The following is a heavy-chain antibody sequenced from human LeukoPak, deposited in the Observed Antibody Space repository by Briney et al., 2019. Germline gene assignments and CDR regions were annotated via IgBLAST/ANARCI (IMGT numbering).Heavy chain of an antibody. Sequence: SETLSLTCTVSGGSISSSSYYWGWIRQPPGKGLEWIGSIYYSGSTYYNPSLKSRVTISVDTSKNQFSLKLSSVTAADTAVYYCAKRGYTYGGHFDYWGQGALVTVSS. D-gene: IGHD5-18*01. J-gene: IGHJ4*02. CDR1: GGSISSSSYY. CDR2: IYYSGST. CDR3: AKRGYTYGGHFDY. V-gene: IGHV4-39*01.